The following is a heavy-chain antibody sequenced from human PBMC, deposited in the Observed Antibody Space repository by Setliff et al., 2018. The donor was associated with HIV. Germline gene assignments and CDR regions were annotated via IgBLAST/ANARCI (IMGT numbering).Heavy chain of an antibody. Sequence: ASVKVSCKASGYTFTSYYMHWVRQAPGQGLEWMGIINPSGGSTSYAQKLQGRVTMTRDTSTSTVYMELSSLRSEDTAVYYCARGPPLKSSSWPGSLPKPYYFDYWGQGTLVTVSS. CDR1: GYTFTSYY. CDR2: INPSGGST. V-gene: IGHV1-46*01. CDR3: ARGPPLKSSSWPGSLPKPYYFDY. J-gene: IGHJ4*02. D-gene: IGHD6-13*01.